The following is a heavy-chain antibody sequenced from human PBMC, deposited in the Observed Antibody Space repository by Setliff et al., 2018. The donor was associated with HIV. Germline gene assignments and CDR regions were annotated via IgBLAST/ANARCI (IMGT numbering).Heavy chain of an antibody. V-gene: IGHV4-30-4*01. Sequence: SETLSLTCTVSGDSINSGDYYWSWIRQPPGKGLEWIGYIYHSGSTHYNPSLNSRVAFSVDTSKNQFSLKLYSVTVADTAFYYCARGDSSSWFFATFDIWGQGTMVTVS. CDR2: IYHSGST. CDR3: ARGDSSSWFFATFDI. J-gene: IGHJ3*02. D-gene: IGHD6-13*01. CDR1: GDSINSGDYY.